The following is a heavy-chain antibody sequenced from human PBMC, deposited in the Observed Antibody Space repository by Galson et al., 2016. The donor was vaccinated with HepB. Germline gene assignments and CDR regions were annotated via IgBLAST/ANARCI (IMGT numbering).Heavy chain of an antibody. CDR1: GFSLTTTAVG. CDR2: IYWNDDN. CDR3: AHGSGWPFDY. Sequence: PALVKPTQTLTLTCTFSGFSLTTTAVGVGWFRQPPGKALEWLALIYWNDDNHYSPSLRSRLTLTKDTSKNHVVLTMTNMDPVDTATYYCAHGSGWPFDYWGQGTLVTVSS. V-gene: IGHV2-5*01. D-gene: IGHD6-19*01. J-gene: IGHJ4*02.